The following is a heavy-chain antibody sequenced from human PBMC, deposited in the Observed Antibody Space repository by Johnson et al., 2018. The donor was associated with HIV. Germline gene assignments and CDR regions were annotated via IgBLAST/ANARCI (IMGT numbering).Heavy chain of an antibody. J-gene: IGHJ3*01. CDR1: GFTFSNAW. Sequence: VQLVESGGGLVKPGGSLRLSCAASGFTFSNAWMSWVRQAPGRGLEWVGRIKSKTDGGTTDYAAPAKGRLTLSRDDSKKTLYLQINSLKTEDTALYYCTTDGRIPVAHHDAFDVWGQGTMVTVSS. CDR3: TTDGRIPVAHHDAFDV. CDR2: IKSKTDGGTT. V-gene: IGHV3-15*01. D-gene: IGHD6-19*01.